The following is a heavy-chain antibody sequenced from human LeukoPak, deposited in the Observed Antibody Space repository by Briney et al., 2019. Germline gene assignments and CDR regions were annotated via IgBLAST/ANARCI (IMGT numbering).Heavy chain of an antibody. Sequence: SEALSLTCTVSGGSISSSSYYWGWIRQPPGKGLEWIGSMYYSGSTYYNPSLKSRVTISVDTSKNQFSLKLSSVTAADTAVYYCATWDDWGQGTLVTVSP. CDR2: MYYSGST. CDR3: ATWDD. CDR1: GGSISSSSYY. V-gene: IGHV4-39*07. J-gene: IGHJ4*02.